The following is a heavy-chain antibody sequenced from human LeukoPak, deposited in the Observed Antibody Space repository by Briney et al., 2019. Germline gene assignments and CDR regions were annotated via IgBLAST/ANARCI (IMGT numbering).Heavy chain of an antibody. V-gene: IGHV3-23*01. CDR2: IFGSGGGA. Sequence: GGSLRHSCTASGFTPNNYAMYWVRQAPRKGLEWASGIFGSGGGAHYADSVKGRFTISRDNSKNTVYLQMDSLRGEDTALYYCTKTTTGYSSGQYPGWPADHWGQGALVTVSS. CDR3: TKTTTGYSSGQYPGWPADH. J-gene: IGHJ4*02. D-gene: IGHD3-22*01. CDR1: GFTPNNYA.